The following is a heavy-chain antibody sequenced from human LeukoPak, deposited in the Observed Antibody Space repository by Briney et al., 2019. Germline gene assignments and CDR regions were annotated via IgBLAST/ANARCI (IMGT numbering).Heavy chain of an antibody. CDR3: ARDRAYAFDN. J-gene: IGHJ3*02. V-gene: IGHV3-48*02. Sequence: GGSLRLSCAASGFTFSSYSMNWVRQAPGKGLEWVSYINIISSEIYYGDSVKGRFTISTDDAKNSVYLQMNSLRDEDTAVYYCARDRAYAFDNWGQGTMVTVSS. CDR1: GFTFSSYS. D-gene: IGHD3-10*01. CDR2: INIISSEI.